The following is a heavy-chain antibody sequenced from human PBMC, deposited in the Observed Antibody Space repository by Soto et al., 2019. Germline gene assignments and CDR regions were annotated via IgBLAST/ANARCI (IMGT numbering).Heavy chain of an antibody. V-gene: IGHV1-3*01. CDR1: GYTFISHA. D-gene: IGHD7-27*01. Sequence: QVQLVQSGAEVKEPGASVKVSCKTSGYTFISHALHWVRQAPGQRPEWMGWINAGNGNTKYSQKFQGRVTITRDTSETTAYMELSSLRSEDTAVYFCARELGIQLSYWGQGTLVTVSS. CDR3: ARELGIQLSY. J-gene: IGHJ4*02. CDR2: INAGNGNT.